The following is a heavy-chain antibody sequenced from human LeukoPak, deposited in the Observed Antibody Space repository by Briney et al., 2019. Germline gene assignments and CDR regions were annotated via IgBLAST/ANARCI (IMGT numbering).Heavy chain of an antibody. CDR3: ATAQRAYYDILTGYFYAEYFQH. V-gene: IGHV1-24*01. CDR1: GYTLTELS. Sequence: ASVKVSCKVSGYTLTELSMHWVRQAPGTGLEWMGGFDPEDGETIYAQKFQGRVTMTEDTSTDTAYMELSSLRSEDTAVYYCATAQRAYYDILTGYFYAEYFQHWGQGTLVTVSS. CDR2: FDPEDGET. J-gene: IGHJ1*01. D-gene: IGHD3-9*01.